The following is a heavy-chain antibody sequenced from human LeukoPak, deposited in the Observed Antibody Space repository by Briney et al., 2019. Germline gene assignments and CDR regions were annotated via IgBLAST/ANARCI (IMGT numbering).Heavy chain of an antibody. J-gene: IGHJ5*02. CDR2: ITSNSVSI. CDR1: GFSFSRYS. V-gene: IGHV3-21*01. Sequence: GGSLRLSCAASGFSFSRYSMNWVRQAPGKGLEWVSSITSNSVSIYYADSVKGRFTISRDNAKNSLYLQMNSLRAEDTAVYYCARVVVAATGGFDPWGQGTLATVSS. CDR3: ARVVVAATGGFDP. D-gene: IGHD2-15*01.